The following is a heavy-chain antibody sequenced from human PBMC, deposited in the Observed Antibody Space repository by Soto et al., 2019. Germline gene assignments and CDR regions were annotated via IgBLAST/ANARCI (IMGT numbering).Heavy chain of an antibody. D-gene: IGHD1-26*01. Sequence: PGESLKISCQGSGYTFSNHWINWVRLVPGKGLEWMGIIFPRDSDTRYSPSSQGQVIISVDKSTNTAYLQWTRLTASDTAIYYCAKSIEGGPMDVWGQGTTVTVSS. CDR3: AKSIEGGPMDV. CDR2: IFPRDSDT. V-gene: IGHV5-51*01. CDR1: GYTFSNHW. J-gene: IGHJ6*02.